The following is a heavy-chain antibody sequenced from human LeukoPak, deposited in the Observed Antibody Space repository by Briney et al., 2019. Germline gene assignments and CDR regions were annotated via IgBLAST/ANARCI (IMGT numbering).Heavy chain of an antibody. Sequence: ASVKVSCKVSGYTLTELSMHWVRQAPGKGLEWMGGFDPEDGEIIYAQKFQGRVTMTEDTSTDTAYMELSSLRSEDTAVYYCAADRLWFGEFAYWGQGTLVTVSS. J-gene: IGHJ4*02. CDR3: AADRLWFGEFAY. V-gene: IGHV1-24*01. CDR2: FDPEDGEI. D-gene: IGHD3-10*01. CDR1: GYTLTELS.